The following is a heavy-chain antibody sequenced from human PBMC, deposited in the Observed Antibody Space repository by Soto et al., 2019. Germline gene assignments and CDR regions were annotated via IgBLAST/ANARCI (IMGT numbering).Heavy chain of an antibody. V-gene: IGHV3-30-3*01. D-gene: IGHD4-17*01. CDR3: ARDLSGVKYGDYVEFGDYYYYGMDV. J-gene: IGHJ6*02. Sequence: QVQLVESGGGVVQPGRSLRLSCAASGFTFSSYAMHWVRQAPGKGLEWVAVISYDGSNKYYADSVKGRFTISRDNSKNTLYLQMNSLRAEDTAVYYCARDLSGVKYGDYVEFGDYYYYGMDVWGQGTTVTVSS. CDR2: ISYDGSNK. CDR1: GFTFSSYA.